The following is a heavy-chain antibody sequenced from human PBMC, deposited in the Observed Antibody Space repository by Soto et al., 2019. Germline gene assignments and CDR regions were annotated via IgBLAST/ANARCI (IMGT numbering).Heavy chain of an antibody. V-gene: IGHV4-39*01. J-gene: IGHJ4*02. D-gene: IGHD3-9*01. CDR2: IYYSGST. CDR1: GVSISSRNYY. CDR3: ARRPSGSNDIF. Sequence: PSETLSLTCTVSGVSISSRNYYWGWIRQPPGKGLEWIASIYYSGSTYYNPSLKSRVIISVDTSKNQLSLKLNSVTAADAAVYYCARRPSGSNDIFWGQGTLGTVS.